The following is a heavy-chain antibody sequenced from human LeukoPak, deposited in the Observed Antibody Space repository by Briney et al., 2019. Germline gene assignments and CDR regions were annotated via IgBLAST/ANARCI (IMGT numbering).Heavy chain of an antibody. CDR3: AKDSTVTTFSNYFDY. Sequence: PGRSLRLSCAASGFTFSSYGMHWVRQAPGKGLEWVAFIRYDGSNKYYADSVKGRFTISRDNSKNTLYLQMNSLRAEDTAVYYCAKDSTVTTFSNYFDYWGQGTLVTVSS. CDR2: IRYDGSNK. J-gene: IGHJ4*02. CDR1: GFTFSSYG. D-gene: IGHD4-17*01. V-gene: IGHV3-30*02.